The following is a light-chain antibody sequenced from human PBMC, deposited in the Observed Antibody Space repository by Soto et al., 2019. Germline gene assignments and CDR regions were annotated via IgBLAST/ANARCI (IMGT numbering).Light chain of an antibody. CDR2: GNN. V-gene: IGLV1-40*01. J-gene: IGLJ2*01. Sequence: QSVLTQPPSVSGAPGQRVTISCTGSSSNIGAPYDIHWYQQLPGTAPKLLIYGNNNRPSGVPDRFSGSKSGTSASLAITGLQAEDEADYYCQTYDSSLNGFVVFGGGTKLTVL. CDR3: QTYDSSLNGFVV. CDR1: SSNIGAPYD.